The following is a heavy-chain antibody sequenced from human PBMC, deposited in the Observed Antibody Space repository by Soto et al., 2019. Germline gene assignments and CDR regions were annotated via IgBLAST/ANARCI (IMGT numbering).Heavy chain of an antibody. CDR1: GYTFTSYG. CDR3: ARGRYYDFWSGYYRTNAFDI. CDR2: MNPNSGNT. V-gene: IGHV1-8*02. Sequence: ASVKVSCNASGYTFTSYGISWVRQAPGQGLEWMGWMNPNSGNTGYAQKFQGRVTMTRNTSISTAYMELSSLRSEDTAVYYCARGRYYDFWSGYYRTNAFDIWGQGTMVT. J-gene: IGHJ3*02. D-gene: IGHD3-3*01.